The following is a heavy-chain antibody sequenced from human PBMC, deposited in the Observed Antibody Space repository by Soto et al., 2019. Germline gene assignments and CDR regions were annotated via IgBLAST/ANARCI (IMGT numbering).Heavy chain of an antibody. D-gene: IGHD2-2*03. V-gene: IGHV1-58*01. CDR3: ARDLGIVVVPAANRAFDI. Sequence: VTSAEVSRQACLFRFASSAVQWVRPASGQRLEWIGWIVVGSGNTNYAQKFQERVTVTRDMSTSTAYMELSSLRSEDTAVYYCARDLGIVVVPAANRAFDIWGQGTMVTVSS. CDR1: LFRFASSA. J-gene: IGHJ3*02. CDR2: IVVGSGNT.